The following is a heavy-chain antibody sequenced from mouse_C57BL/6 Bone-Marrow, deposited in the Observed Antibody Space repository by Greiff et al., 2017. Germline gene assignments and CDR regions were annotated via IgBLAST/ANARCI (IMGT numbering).Heavy chain of an antibody. Sequence: EVKLMESEGGLVQPGSSMKLSCTASGFTFSDYYMAWVRQVPEKGLEWVANINYGGSSTYYLDSLKSRFIISRDNAKNILYLQMSSLKSEDTATYYCAREGKLGDYFDYWGQGTTLTVSS. D-gene: IGHD4-1*01. CDR1: GFTFSDYY. CDR2: INYGGSST. CDR3: AREGKLGDYFDY. J-gene: IGHJ2*01. V-gene: IGHV5-16*01.